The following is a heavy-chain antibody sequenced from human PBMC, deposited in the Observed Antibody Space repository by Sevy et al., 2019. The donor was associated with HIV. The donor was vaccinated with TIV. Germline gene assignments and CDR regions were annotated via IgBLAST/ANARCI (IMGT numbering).Heavy chain of an antibody. J-gene: IGHJ4*02. CDR1: GFTFSSYA. CDR3: AKDFDDYGDYAGRDY. CDR2: ISGSGGST. Sequence: GGSLRLSCASSGFTFSSYAMSWVRQAPGKGLEWVSAISGSGGSTYYADSVKGRFTISRDNSKNTLYLQMNSLRAEDTAVYYCAKDFDDYGDYAGRDYWGQGTLVTVSS. D-gene: IGHD4-17*01. V-gene: IGHV3-23*01.